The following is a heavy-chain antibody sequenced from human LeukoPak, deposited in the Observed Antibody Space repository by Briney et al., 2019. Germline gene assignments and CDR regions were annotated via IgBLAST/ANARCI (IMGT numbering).Heavy chain of an antibody. CDR1: GGSISSGGYY. Sequence: SQTLSLTCTVSGGSISSGGYYWSWIRQPPGKGPEWIGYIYYSGSTYYNPSLKSRVTISVDTSKNQFSLKLSSVTAADTAVYYCARDTVKGAFDIWGQGTMVTVSS. V-gene: IGHV4-30-4*01. D-gene: IGHD4-17*01. J-gene: IGHJ3*02. CDR3: ARDTVKGAFDI. CDR2: IYYSGST.